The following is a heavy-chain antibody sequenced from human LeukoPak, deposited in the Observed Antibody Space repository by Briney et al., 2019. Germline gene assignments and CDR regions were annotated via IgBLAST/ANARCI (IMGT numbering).Heavy chain of an antibody. CDR2: FYYTGST. V-gene: IGHV4-39*01. J-gene: IGHJ4*02. Sequence: SETLSLTCTVSGGSISSNTYHWGWIRQPPGKGLEWIGSFYYTGSTYYNPSLKSRVTISVDTSKNQFSLRLTSMTAADTAVYYCARRSVTDSSFDSWGQGTLVTVSS. CDR3: ARRSVTDSSFDS. CDR1: GGSISSNTYH. D-gene: IGHD2-21*02.